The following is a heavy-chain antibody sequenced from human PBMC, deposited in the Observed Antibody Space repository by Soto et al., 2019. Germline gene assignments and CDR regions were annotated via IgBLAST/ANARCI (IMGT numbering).Heavy chain of an antibody. CDR1: GYTFTSYG. Sequence: GASVKVSCKASGYTFTSYGISWVRQAPGQGLDWMGWISAYNGNTNYAQKLQGRVTMTTDTSTSTAYMELSSLRSEDTAVYYCARVPGRGGYYDFWFDPWGQGTLVTVSS. CDR3: ARVPGRGGYYDFWFDP. J-gene: IGHJ5*02. CDR2: ISAYNGNT. V-gene: IGHV1-18*01. D-gene: IGHD3-3*01.